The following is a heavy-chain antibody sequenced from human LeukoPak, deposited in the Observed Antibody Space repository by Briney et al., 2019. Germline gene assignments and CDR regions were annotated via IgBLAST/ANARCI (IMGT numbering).Heavy chain of an antibody. CDR1: GFTFSSYG. CDR2: ISYDGSNK. Sequence: GRSLRLSCAASGFTFSSYGMHRVRQAPGKGLEWVAVISYDGSNKYYADSVKGRFTISRDNSKNTLYLQMNSLRAEDTAVYYCASDYGGIFYWGQGTLVTVSS. J-gene: IGHJ4*02. D-gene: IGHD4-23*01. CDR3: ASDYGGIFY. V-gene: IGHV3-30*03.